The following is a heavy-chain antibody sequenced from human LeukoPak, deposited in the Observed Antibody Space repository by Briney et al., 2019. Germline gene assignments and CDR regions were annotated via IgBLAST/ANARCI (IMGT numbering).Heavy chain of an antibody. CDR1: GFTFSSNW. Sequence: GGSLRLSSAASGFTFSSNWMSWVPQAPGKGLEWVANMKEDGGEKYYVDSVKGRFTISRDNVKNSLYLQMKSLRAEDTGVYCCARGVYVFDYWGQGTLVTVSS. D-gene: IGHD2-8*01. J-gene: IGHJ4*02. CDR3: ARGVYVFDY. V-gene: IGHV3-7*01. CDR2: MKEDGGEK.